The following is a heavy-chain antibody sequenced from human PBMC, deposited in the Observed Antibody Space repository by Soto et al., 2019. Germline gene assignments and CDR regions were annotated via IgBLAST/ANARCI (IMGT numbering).Heavy chain of an antibody. CDR3: ARGSHSDYGDYGYFEF. J-gene: IGHJ4*02. CDR2: INWNTVNI. D-gene: IGHD4-17*01. Sequence: GGSLRLSCTASGFTFDDFAMHWVRQVPGKGLEWVSGINWNTVNIAYADSVKGRFTISRDNGKNSLYLQMNSLKTEDTALYYCARGSHSDYGDYGYFEFWGQGALVTVSS. V-gene: IGHV3-9*01. CDR1: GFTFDDFA.